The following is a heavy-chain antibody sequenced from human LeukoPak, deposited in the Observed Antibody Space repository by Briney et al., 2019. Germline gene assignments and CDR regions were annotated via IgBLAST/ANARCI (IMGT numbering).Heavy chain of an antibody. CDR3: ARGRAAGISAEYFQH. CDR2: ISSNGGST. V-gene: IGHV3-64*01. Sequence: GGSLRLSCAASRFTFSSYAIHWVRQAPGKGLEYVSAISSNGGSTYYANSVKGRFTISRDNSKNTLYLQMGSLRAEDMAVYYCARGRAAGISAEYFQHWGQGTLVTVSS. CDR1: RFTFSSYA. D-gene: IGHD6-13*01. J-gene: IGHJ1*01.